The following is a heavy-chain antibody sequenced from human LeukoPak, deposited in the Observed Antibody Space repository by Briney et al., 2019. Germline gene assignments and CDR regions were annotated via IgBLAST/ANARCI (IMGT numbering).Heavy chain of an antibody. D-gene: IGHD4-17*01. J-gene: IGHJ4*02. CDR3: AEDFEVSTVTTGLDDDGY. CDR2: ISGDGGST. Sequence: PGGSLRLSCAASGFTFDDYAMHWVRQAPGKGLEWVSLISGDGGSTYYADSVKGRFTISRDNSKNSLYLQMNSLRTEDTALYYCAEDFEVSTVTTGLDDDGYWGQGTLVTVSS. CDR1: GFTFDDYA. V-gene: IGHV3-43*02.